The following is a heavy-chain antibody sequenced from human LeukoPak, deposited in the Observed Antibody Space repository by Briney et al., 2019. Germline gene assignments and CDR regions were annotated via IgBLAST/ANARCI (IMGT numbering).Heavy chain of an antibody. Sequence: ASVKVSCKASGYTFTTYYMHWMRQAPGQGLEWMGIINPSGGSTNYAQKFQGRVTMTRDTSTSTAYMELSSLRSGDTALYYCARGGSEQLSPPFDSWGQGTLVTVSS. V-gene: IGHV1-46*01. CDR3: ARGGSEQLSPPFDS. D-gene: IGHD3-10*01. CDR2: INPSGGST. CDR1: GYTFTTYY. J-gene: IGHJ4*02.